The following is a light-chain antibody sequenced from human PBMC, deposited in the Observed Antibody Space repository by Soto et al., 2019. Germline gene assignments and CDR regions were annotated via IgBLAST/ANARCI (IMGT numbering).Light chain of an antibody. CDR2: EVA. CDR3: SSNTTRSLLV. V-gene: IGLV2-14*01. J-gene: IGLJ2*01. CDR1: TWDIGTYDF. Sequence: QSALTQPASVSGSPGQSITFSCTGTTWDIGTYDFVSWYQHYPGKAPKLIISEVANRPPGISDRFSGSKSGNTASLTISGLQPEDEADYYCSSNTTRSLLVFGGGTKLTVL.